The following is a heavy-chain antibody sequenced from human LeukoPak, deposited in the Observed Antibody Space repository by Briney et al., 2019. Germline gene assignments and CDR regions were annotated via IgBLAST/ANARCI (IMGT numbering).Heavy chain of an antibody. CDR1: GYTFTDYY. CDR3: ARARWKLGPYIAS. D-gene: IGHD4-23*01. V-gene: IGHV1-2*02. CDR2: INPNSGGT. Sequence: GASVKVSCKASGYTFTDYYMHWVRQAPGQGLEWMGWINPNSGGTNFAQKFQGRVAMTRDTSISTAYMELGSRRSDDTALYYSARARWKLGPYIASWGQGTLVTVSS. J-gene: IGHJ4*02.